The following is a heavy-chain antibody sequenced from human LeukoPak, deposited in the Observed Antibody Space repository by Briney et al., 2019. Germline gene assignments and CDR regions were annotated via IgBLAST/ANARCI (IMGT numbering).Heavy chain of an antibody. V-gene: IGHV5-51*01. D-gene: IGHD1-26*01. Sequence: GESLKISCKASGYRFTNYWIGWVRQMPGKGLEWMGIMYPGDPDPRYSPSFLGRVTISVDKSISTAYLQWSSLRASDTAKYYCASVPFIVGTTGDGFDIWGQGTMVTVSS. CDR1: GYRFTNYW. J-gene: IGHJ3*02. CDR3: ASVPFIVGTTGDGFDI. CDR2: MYPGDPDP.